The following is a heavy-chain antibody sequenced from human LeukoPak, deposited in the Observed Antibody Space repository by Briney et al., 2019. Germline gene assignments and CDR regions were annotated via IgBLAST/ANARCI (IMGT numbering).Heavy chain of an antibody. CDR3: AKGAAVHYFYYMDV. CDR2: ISWNGVAI. V-gene: IGHV3-9*01. D-gene: IGHD2-15*01. J-gene: IGHJ6*03. Sequence: GGSLRLSCAASGFTFDDYAMHWVRQAPGKGLERVSGISWNGVAIGYADSVQGRFTISRDNAKNSLYLQMNSLRAEDTALYFCAKGAAVHYFYYMDVWGKGTTVTISS. CDR1: GFTFDDYA.